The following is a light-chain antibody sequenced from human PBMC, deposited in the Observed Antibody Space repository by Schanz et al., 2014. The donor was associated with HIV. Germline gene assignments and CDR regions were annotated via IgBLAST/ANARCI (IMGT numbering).Light chain of an antibody. J-gene: IGLJ2*01. V-gene: IGLV1-44*01. Sequence: QSVLTQPPSASGTPGQRVTISCSGSSSNIGSNTVNWYQQLPRTAPKLLISRNYQRPSGVPDRFSGSKSGTSASLAITGLQAEDEADYYCQSYDSSLSGVVFGGGTKLTVL. CDR1: SSNIGSNT. CDR2: RNY. CDR3: QSYDSSLSGVV.